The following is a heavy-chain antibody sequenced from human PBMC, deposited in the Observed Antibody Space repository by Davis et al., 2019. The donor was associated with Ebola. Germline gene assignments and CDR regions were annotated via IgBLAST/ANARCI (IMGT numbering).Heavy chain of an antibody. CDR3: ARAAARYYYYGMDV. CDR2: ISYDGSNK. CDR1: WFPFSSYC. J-gene: IGHJ6*02. V-gene: IGHV3-30*03. D-gene: IGHD6-13*01. Sequence: GGSLRLSCSASWFPFSSYCLHWVRPAPGQGLEWVAVISYDGSNKYYADSVKGRFTLSRDNSKNTLYLQMNSLRAKDTAVYYCARAAARYYYYGMDVWGQGTTVTVSS.